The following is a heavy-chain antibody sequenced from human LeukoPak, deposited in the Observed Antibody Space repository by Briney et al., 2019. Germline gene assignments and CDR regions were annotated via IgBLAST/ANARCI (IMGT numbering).Heavy chain of an antibody. V-gene: IGHV3-11*01. J-gene: IGHJ5*02. CDR2: ISSSGSTI. Sequence: GGSLRLSCAASGFTFSDYYMSWIRQAPGKGLEWVSYISSSGSTIYYADSVKGRFTISRDNAKNSLYLQMNSLRAEDTAVYYCASSWLVFDWFDPWGQRTLVTVSS. CDR1: GFTFSDYY. CDR3: ASSWLVFDWFDP. D-gene: IGHD6-19*01.